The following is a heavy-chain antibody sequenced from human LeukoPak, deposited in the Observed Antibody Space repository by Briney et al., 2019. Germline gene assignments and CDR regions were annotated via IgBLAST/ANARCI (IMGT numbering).Heavy chain of an antibody. CDR1: GFTFSSYM. D-gene: IGHD1-1*01. J-gene: IGHJ3*02. V-gene: IGHV3-21*01. Sequence: PGGSLRLSCAASGFTFSSYMMNWVRQAPGKGLEWVSSITTTSTYIYYADSVKGRFTISRDNAKNSLYLQMNSLRAEDTAIYYCARGQQLLGFDIWGLGTMVTVSS. CDR2: ITTTSTYI. CDR3: ARGQQLLGFDI.